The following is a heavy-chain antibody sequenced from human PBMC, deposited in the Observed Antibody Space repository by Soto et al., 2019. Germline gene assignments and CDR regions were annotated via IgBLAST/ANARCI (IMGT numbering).Heavy chain of an antibody. CDR2: LSADGAAT. D-gene: IGHD6-6*01. CDR1: GVTFSSYA. Sequence: EVQLLESGGGLVQPGGSLRLSCAASGVTFSSYAMSWARQAPGKGLEWVSALSADGAATYYADSVKGRYTISRDNSRNTLYLQMNSLRAEDTAVYYCAKLTSSSSDSWGQGTLVTVSS. J-gene: IGHJ4*02. V-gene: IGHV3-23*01. CDR3: AKLTSSSSDS.